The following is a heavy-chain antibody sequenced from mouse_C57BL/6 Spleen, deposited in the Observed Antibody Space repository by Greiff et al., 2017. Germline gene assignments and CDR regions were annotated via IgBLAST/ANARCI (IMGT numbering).Heavy chain of an antibody. CDR3: AREGLRTAQVTYAMDY. Sequence: QVQLKQSGAELMKPGASVKLSCKATGYTFTGYWIEWVKQRPGHGLEWIGEILPGSSSTNYNEKFKGKATFTADTSSNTAYMQLSSLTTEDSAICCSAREGLRTAQVTYAMDYWGQGTSVTVSS. V-gene: IGHV1-9*01. CDR1: GYTFTGYW. CDR2: ILPGSSST. D-gene: IGHD3-2*02. J-gene: IGHJ4*01.